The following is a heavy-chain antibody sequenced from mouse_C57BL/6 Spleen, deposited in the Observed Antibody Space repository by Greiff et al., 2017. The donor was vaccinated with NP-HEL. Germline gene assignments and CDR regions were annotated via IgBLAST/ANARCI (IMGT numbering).Heavy chain of an antibody. V-gene: IGHV1-42*01. CDR2: INPSTGGT. D-gene: IGHD2-5*01. Sequence: EVKLQESGPELVKPGASVKISCKASGYSFTGYYMNWVKQSPEKSLEWIGEINPSTGGTTYNQKFKAKATLTVDKSSSTAYMQLKSLTSEDSAVYYCARTSNYVYFDVWGTGTTVTVSS. CDR3: ARTSNYVYFDV. CDR1: GYSFTGYY. J-gene: IGHJ1*03.